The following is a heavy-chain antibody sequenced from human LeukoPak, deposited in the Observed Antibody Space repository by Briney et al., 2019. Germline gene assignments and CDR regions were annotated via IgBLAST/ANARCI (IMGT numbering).Heavy chain of an antibody. D-gene: IGHD5-18*01. CDR2: ISGSGGST. CDR1: GFTFSSYA. CDR3: ARGWIQLSLTLPDAFDI. Sequence: PGGSLRLSCAASGFTFSSYAMSWVRQAPGKGLEWVSAISGSGGSTYYADSVKGRFTISRDNSKNTLYLQMNSLRAEDTAVYYCARGWIQLSLTLPDAFDIWGQGTMVTVSS. V-gene: IGHV3-23*01. J-gene: IGHJ3*02.